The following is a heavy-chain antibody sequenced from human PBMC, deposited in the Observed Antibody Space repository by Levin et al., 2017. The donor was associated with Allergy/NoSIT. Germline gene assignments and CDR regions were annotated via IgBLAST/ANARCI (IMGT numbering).Heavy chain of an antibody. CDR1: GYTFRVYG. CDR3: ARDLGTGWYDNAFEI. Sequence: ASVKVSCKASGYTFRVYGIIWVRQTPGEGLEWLGWISPNNGHTKVSHKVQGRVTMTTDASTTTAYLDIRSLTSDDTAVYYCARDLGTGWYDNAFEIWGQGTLVSVSS. V-gene: IGHV1-18*01. D-gene: IGHD6-19*01. J-gene: IGHJ3*02. CDR2: ISPNNGHT.